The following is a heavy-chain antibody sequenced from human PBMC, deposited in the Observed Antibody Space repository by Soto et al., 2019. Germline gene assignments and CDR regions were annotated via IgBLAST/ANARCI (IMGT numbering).Heavy chain of an antibody. CDR2: IKSKTDGGTS. CDR1: GFTFGHVW. Sequence: EVQLVESGGGLVKPGGSLRLSCAASGFTFGHVWISWVRQAPGKGLEWVGRIKSKTDGGTSDYAAPVKGRFTISRDDSKNTLYLKMNSLKAEDTAVYSCATGSSLGAPRWGQGTLVTVSS. CDR3: ATGSSLGAPR. D-gene: IGHD3-16*01. V-gene: IGHV3-15*01. J-gene: IGHJ4*02.